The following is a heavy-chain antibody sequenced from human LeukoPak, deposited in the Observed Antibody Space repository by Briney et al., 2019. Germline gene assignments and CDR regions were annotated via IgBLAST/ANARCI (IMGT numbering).Heavy chain of an antibody. J-gene: IGHJ4*02. CDR3: VRGGSDSSRYWVY. D-gene: IGHD6-13*01. V-gene: IGHV3-7*01. Sequence: PGGSLRLSCAASGVTFRMLWMSWVRQAPGKGLEWVANINEDSSEKYYLDSVKGRFTISRDNAENSLFLQMTSLSAEDTAVYYCVRGGSDSSRYWVYWGQGTLVTVSS. CDR1: GVTFRMLW. CDR2: INEDSSEK.